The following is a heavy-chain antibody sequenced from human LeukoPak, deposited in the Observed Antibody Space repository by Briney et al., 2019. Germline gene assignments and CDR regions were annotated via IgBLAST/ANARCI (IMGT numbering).Heavy chain of an antibody. D-gene: IGHD6-13*01. V-gene: IGHV4-39*01. Sequence: SETLSLTCTVSGGSISSSSYYWGWIRQPPGKGLEWIGSIYYSGSTYYNPSLKSRVTISVDTSKNQFSLKLSSVTAADTAVYYCARRSGQQLVRDYYMDVWGKGTTVTVSS. CDR2: IYYSGST. J-gene: IGHJ6*03. CDR3: ARRSGQQLVRDYYMDV. CDR1: GGSISSSSYY.